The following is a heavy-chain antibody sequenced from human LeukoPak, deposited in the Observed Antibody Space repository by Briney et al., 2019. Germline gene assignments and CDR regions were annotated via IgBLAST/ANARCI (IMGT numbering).Heavy chain of an antibody. V-gene: IGHV5-51*01. D-gene: IGHD3-9*01. CDR2: INPADSDT. Sequence: GESLKISCKARGCTFTSSWIGCVRQMPGKGPEWMVIINPADSDTRYSPSFQGQVTVSADKSFNTAYLQWSSLKASDTAMYYCVRPASTGYYEYWGQGTLVTVSS. CDR3: VRPASTGYYEY. J-gene: IGHJ4*02. CDR1: GCTFTSSW.